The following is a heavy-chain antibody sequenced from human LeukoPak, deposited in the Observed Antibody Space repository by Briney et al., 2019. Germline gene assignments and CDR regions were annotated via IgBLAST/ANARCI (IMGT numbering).Heavy chain of an antibody. D-gene: IGHD6-19*01. V-gene: IGHV4-34*01. J-gene: IGHJ4*02. CDR3: ARELHSSGWYSVYYFDY. CDR2: INHSGST. Sequence: SETLSLTCAVYGGSFSGYSWSWTRQPPGKGLEWIGEINHSGSTNYNPSLKSRVTISVDTSKNQFSLKLSSVTAADTAVYYCARELHSSGWYSVYYFDYWGQGTLVTVSS. CDR1: GGSFSGYS.